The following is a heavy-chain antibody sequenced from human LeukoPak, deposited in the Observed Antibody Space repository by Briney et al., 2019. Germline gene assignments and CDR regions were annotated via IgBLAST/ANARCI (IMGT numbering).Heavy chain of an antibody. V-gene: IGHV4-34*01. CDR1: GGSFSGYY. Sequence: SETLSLTCAVYGGSFSGYYWTWVRQPPGKGLEWIGEVNHSGRTNYNPSLESRVTIAIDTAKNQFSLKLNSVTAAVRAVYYCARGPYYYGSGNYYNRLSVVHWGQGTLVTVSS. D-gene: IGHD3-10*01. J-gene: IGHJ4*02. CDR3: ARGPYYYGSGNYYNRLSVVH. CDR2: VNHSGRT.